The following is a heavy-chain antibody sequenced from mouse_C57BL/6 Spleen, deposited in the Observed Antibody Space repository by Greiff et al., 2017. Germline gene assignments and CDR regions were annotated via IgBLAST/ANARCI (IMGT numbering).Heavy chain of an antibody. CDR2: INPNNGGT. Sequence: EVQLQQSGPELVKPGASVKISCKASGYTFTDYYMNWVKQSHGKSLEWIGDINPNNGGTSYNQKFKGKATLTVDKSSSTAYMELRSLTSEDSAVYYCAREAHYYGSSYDYYAMDYWGQGTSVTVSS. D-gene: IGHD1-1*01. V-gene: IGHV1-26*01. CDR1: GYTFTDYY. CDR3: AREAHYYGSSYDYYAMDY. J-gene: IGHJ4*01.